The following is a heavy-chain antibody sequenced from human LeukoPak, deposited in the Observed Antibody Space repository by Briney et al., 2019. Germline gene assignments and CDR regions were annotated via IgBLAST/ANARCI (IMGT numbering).Heavy chain of an antibody. CDR1: GGSVGSDNSY. CDR3: ARGYYYRT. V-gene: IGHV4-61*02. D-gene: IGHD3-10*01. J-gene: IGHJ4*02. Sequence: SETLSLTCAVSGGSVGSDNSYWNWIRQPAGKGLEWIGRIYADGSSTYNPSLKSRVTILVDTSKNQFSLRLSSMTAADTAVYYCARGYYYRTWGLGTLVTVSS. CDR2: IYADGSS.